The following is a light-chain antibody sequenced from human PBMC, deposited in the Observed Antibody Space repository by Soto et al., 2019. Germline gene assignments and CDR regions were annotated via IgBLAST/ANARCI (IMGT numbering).Light chain of an antibody. J-gene: IGLJ1*01. CDR1: RSNIGSNA. CDR3: ATWEDSLNGYV. Sequence: QSVLTQPPSASGTPGQRVTISCSGSRSNIGSNAVNWYQQLPETAPKFLIYSNNQRPSGVPDRFSGSTSGTSASLAIRGLQSGDEGDYYCATWEDSLNGYVFGSGTKLTVL. CDR2: SNN. V-gene: IGLV1-44*01.